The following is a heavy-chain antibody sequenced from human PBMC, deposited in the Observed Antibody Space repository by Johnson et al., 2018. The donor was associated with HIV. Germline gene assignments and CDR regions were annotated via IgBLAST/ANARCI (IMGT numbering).Heavy chain of an antibody. J-gene: IGHJ3*02. D-gene: IGHD5-18*01. Sequence: VQLVESGGGLVKPGGSLRLFCAASGFILSNAWMSWVRQAPGKGLEWVGRIKSKTDGGTTDYAAHVTGRFSISRDDSKNTLYLQMNSLKIEDTAVYYCTTGSRIQFWFTDAFDIWGQGTTVTVSS. CDR1: GFILSNAW. CDR2: IKSKTDGGTT. V-gene: IGHV3-15*01. CDR3: TTGSRIQFWFTDAFDI.